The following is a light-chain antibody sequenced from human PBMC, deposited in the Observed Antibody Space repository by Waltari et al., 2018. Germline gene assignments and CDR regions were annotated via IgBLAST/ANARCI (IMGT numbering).Light chain of an antibody. CDR1: SSDVGGYNY. J-gene: IGLJ1*01. V-gene: IGLV2-8*01. CDR3: SSYVGYKNNYV. Sequence: QSALTQPPSASGSPGQSVTISCTGTSSDVGGYNYVSWYQQYPGKAPKVMIYGVNKRPSGVPDRCSGSKSGNTASLTVSGLQAEDEAYYYCSSYVGYKNNYVFGTGTKVTVL. CDR2: GVN.